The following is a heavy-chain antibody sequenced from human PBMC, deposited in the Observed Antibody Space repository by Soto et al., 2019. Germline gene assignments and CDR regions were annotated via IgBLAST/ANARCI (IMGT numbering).Heavy chain of an antibody. CDR3: AKELGKDIVGATSYYYGMDV. V-gene: IGHV5-51*01. CDR1: GYSFTSYW. Sequence: GESLKISCKGSGYSFTSYWIGWVRQMPGKGLEWMGIIYPGDSDTRYSPSSQGQVTISADKSISTAYLQWSSLKASDTAMYYCAKELGKDIVGATSYYYGMDVWGQGTTVTVSS. D-gene: IGHD1-26*01. J-gene: IGHJ6*02. CDR2: IYPGDSDT.